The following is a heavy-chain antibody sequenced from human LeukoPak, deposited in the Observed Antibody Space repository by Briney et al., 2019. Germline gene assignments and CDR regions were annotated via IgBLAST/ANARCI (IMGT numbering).Heavy chain of an antibody. D-gene: IGHD2-2*01. Sequence: SETLSLTCTVSGGSISSYYWSWIRQPPGKGLEWIGYIYYSGSTNYNPSLKSRVTISVDTSKNQFSLKLSSVTAADTAVYYCARWVVECSSTSCHESVFDIWGQGTMVTVSS. J-gene: IGHJ3*02. CDR2: IYYSGST. V-gene: IGHV4-59*01. CDR1: GGSISSYY. CDR3: ARWVVECSSTSCHESVFDI.